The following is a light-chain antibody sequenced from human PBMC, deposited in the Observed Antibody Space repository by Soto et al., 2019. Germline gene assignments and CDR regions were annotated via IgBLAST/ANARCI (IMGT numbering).Light chain of an antibody. V-gene: IGKV3-11*01. Sequence: EIVMTQSPGTLSLSPGERATLSCRASQSVSSRLAWYQQKPGQAPRLLISGASSRATGIPDRFSGSGFGTDFTLTISSLEPEDFAVYYCQHRMNWPLTFGQGTRLEIK. CDR1: QSVSSR. J-gene: IGKJ5*01. CDR2: GAS. CDR3: QHRMNWPLT.